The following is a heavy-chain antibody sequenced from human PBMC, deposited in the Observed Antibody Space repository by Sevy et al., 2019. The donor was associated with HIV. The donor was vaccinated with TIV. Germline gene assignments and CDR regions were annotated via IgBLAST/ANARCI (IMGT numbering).Heavy chain of an antibody. CDR1: GFTFSSYA. V-gene: IGHV3-23*01. CDR3: AKEKMTTTSFDY. D-gene: IGHD4-4*01. CDR2: ISVSGSST. J-gene: IGHJ4*02. Sequence: GESLRLSCAASGFTFSSYAMSWVRQAPGKGLEGVSLISVSGSSTYYADSVKGRVTISRDNSKNTLYLQMNSLRAEDTAVYYCAKEKMTTTSFDYWGQGTMVTVSS.